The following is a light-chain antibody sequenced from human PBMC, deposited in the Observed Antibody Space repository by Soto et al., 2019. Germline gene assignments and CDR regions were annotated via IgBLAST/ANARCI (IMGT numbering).Light chain of an antibody. CDR3: QQYNSYPLT. Sequence: DIQMTQSPSTLSASVGDRVTITCRASQSISSWLAWYQQKPGKAPKLLIYKASSLERRVPSRFSGSGSGTYFSLTISSLQPDDFATYYCQQYNSYPLTFGGGTKVEIK. J-gene: IGKJ4*01. CDR2: KAS. V-gene: IGKV1-5*03. CDR1: QSISSW.